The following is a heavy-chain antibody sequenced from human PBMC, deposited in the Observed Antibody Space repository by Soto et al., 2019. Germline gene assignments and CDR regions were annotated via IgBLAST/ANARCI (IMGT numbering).Heavy chain of an antibody. CDR2: ITPLFGAP. Sequence: QVQLVQSGAEVKKPGSSVKVSCTASGGPFSSYAINWVRQAPGQGLEWMGVITPLFGAPHYAQNFKGRITITADKSTNTAYMERSSLTSGDTAVYFCARVSTGRWLDPWGQGTLVTVSS. CDR1: GGPFSSYA. CDR3: ARVSTGRWLDP. J-gene: IGHJ5*02. V-gene: IGHV1-69*06.